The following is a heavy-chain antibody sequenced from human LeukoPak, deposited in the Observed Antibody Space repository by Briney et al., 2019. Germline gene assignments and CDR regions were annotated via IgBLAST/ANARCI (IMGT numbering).Heavy chain of an antibody. V-gene: IGHV3-21*04. D-gene: IGHD6-13*01. CDR1: GFTFSSYS. CDR2: ISSSRSYI. J-gene: IGHJ4*02. CDR3: AKPKSSTWDYFDF. Sequence: GGSLRLSCAASGFTFSSYSMNWVRQAPGKGLEWVSFISSSRSYIYYADSVKGRFTISGDNAKNSLYLQMNSLRTEDTALYYCAKPKSSTWDYFDFWGQGTLVTVSS.